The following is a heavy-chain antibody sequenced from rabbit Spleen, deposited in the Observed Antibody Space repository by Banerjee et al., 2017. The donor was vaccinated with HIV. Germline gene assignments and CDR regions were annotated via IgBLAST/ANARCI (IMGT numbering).Heavy chain of an antibody. Sequence: QEQLVESGGGLVQPEGSLTLTCTASGFSFSGGYYMCWVRQAPGKGLEWIGCIDAATGKPVYATWAKGRFTISRTSSTTVTLRMTSLTAADRATYFCARDLVGVIGWNFYLWGPGTLVTVS. V-gene: IGHV1S45*01. J-gene: IGHJ4*01. CDR1: GFSFSGGYY. D-gene: IGHD1-1*01. CDR2: IDAATGKP. CDR3: ARDLVGVIGWNFYL.